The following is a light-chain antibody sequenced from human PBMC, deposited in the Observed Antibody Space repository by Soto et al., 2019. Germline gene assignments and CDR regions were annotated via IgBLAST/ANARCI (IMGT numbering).Light chain of an antibody. CDR1: QSLLQSNGYNY. J-gene: IGKJ3*01. V-gene: IGKV2-28*01. Sequence: DIVMTQSPLSLPVTPGEPASISCRSSQSLLQSNGYNYLDWYLQKPGQSPQLLIYLGSNRASGVPDRCCSSGSGTEFILKISRVEAEDVGVFYCMQALQTFTFGPGTKVDI. CDR2: LGS. CDR3: MQALQTFT.